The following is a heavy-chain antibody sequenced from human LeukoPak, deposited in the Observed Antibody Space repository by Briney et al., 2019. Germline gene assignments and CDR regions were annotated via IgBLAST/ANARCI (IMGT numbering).Heavy chain of an antibody. D-gene: IGHD6-19*01. J-gene: IGHJ4*02. CDR1: GFTFSSYG. Sequence: GGSLRLSCAASGFTFSSYGIHWVRQAPGKGLEWVAVISYDGSNKYYADSVKGRFTISRDNSKNTLYLQMNSLRAEDTAVYYCAKDSLPGDSSGWSDYWGQGTLVTVSS. V-gene: IGHV3-30*18. CDR3: AKDSLPGDSSGWSDY. CDR2: ISYDGSNK.